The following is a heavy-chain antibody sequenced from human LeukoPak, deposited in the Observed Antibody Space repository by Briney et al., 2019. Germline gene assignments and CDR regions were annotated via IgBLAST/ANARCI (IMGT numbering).Heavy chain of an antibody. J-gene: IGHJ3*02. CDR3: AKGHCSGGSCYSKDAFDI. D-gene: IGHD2-15*01. Sequence: GGSLRLSCAASGFTFSSYAMSWVRQAPGKGLEWVSAISGSGGSTYYADSVKGRFTISRDNSKNTLYLQMNSLRAEDTAVYYCAKGHCSGGSCYSKDAFDIWGQGTMVTVSS. V-gene: IGHV3-23*01. CDR2: ISGSGGST. CDR1: GFTFSSYA.